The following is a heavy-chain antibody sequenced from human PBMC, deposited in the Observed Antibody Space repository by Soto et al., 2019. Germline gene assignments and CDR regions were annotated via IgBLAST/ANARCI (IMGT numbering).Heavy chain of an antibody. D-gene: IGHD2-21*02. Sequence: GASVKVSCKASGGTFSSYAISCVRQAPGQGLEWMGGIIPIFGTANYAQKFQGRVTITADKSTSTAYMELSSLRSEDTAVYYCARSMPLGIVVVTAPPNYYYYGMDVWGQGTTVTVSS. CDR3: ARSMPLGIVVVTAPPNYYYYGMDV. J-gene: IGHJ6*02. CDR2: IIPIFGTA. CDR1: GGTFSSYA. V-gene: IGHV1-69*06.